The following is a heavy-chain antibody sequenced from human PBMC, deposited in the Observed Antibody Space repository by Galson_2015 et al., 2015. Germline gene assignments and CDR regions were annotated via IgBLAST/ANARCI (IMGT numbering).Heavy chain of an antibody. CDR1: GYSFTSYW. V-gene: IGHV5-51*01. CDR3: ASRGLYNSSGYYYSDAFDI. D-gene: IGHD3-22*01. Sequence: QSGAEVKKPGESLKISCKGSGYSFTSYWIGWVRQMPGKGLEWMGIIYTGDSDTRYSPSFQGQVTISADKSISTAYLQWSSLKASDTAMYYCASRGLYNSSGYYYSDAFDIWGQGTMVTVSS. CDR2: IYTGDSDT. J-gene: IGHJ3*02.